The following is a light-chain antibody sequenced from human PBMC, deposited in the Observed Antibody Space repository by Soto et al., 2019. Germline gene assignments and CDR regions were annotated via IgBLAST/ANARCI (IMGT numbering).Light chain of an antibody. J-gene: IGKJ4*01. CDR1: QSVSSD. V-gene: IGKV3-15*01. CDR2: GAS. CDR3: QQYNNWALVI. Sequence: EMVVTQSPATLSVSPGERVTLSCRASQSVSSDLAWYQQKPGQAPRLLIYGASTRATGIPARFSGSGSGTEFTLSISGLQSEDFAVYYCQQYNNWALVIFGGGTKVDIK.